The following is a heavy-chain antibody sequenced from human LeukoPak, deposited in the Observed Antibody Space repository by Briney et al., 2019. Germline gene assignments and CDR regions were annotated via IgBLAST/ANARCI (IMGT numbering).Heavy chain of an antibody. CDR1: GYTFTSYD. J-gene: IGHJ6*03. CDR3: ARAITMVRGVIDWHYYYYMDV. CDR2: MNPNSGNT. V-gene: IGHV1-8*03. D-gene: IGHD3-10*01. Sequence: GASVKVSCKASGYTFTSYDINWVRQATGQGLEWMGWMNPNSGNTGYAQKFQGRITITRNTSISTAYMDLSSLRSEDTAVYYCARAITMVRGVIDWHYYYYMDVWGKGTTVTVSS.